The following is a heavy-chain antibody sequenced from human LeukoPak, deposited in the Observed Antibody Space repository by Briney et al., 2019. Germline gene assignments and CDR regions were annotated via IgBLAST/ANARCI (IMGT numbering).Heavy chain of an antibody. Sequence: ASVKVSCKASGYRFISNYIQWVRHAPGLGPEWMGWMHPGNGNTRYAETFQGRVTMTRDTSINTAYMHLSSLRSDDTAVYYCAREGSYCVGGDCYSFDFWGQGTLITVSS. V-gene: IGHV1-2*02. CDR3: AREGSYCVGGDCYSFDF. J-gene: IGHJ4*02. D-gene: IGHD2-21*02. CDR2: MHPGNGNT. CDR1: GYRFISNY.